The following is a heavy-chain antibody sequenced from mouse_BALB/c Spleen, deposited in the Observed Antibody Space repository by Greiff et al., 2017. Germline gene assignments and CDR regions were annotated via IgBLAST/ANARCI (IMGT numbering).Heavy chain of an antibody. Sequence: DVQLVESGGGLVKPGGSLKLSCAASGFTFSSYAMSWVRQTPEKRLEWVATISSGGSYTYYPDSVKGRFTISRDNAKNTLYLQMSSLRSEDTAMYYCARQGYGSSRGSLYFDYWGQGTTLTVSS. CDR1: GFTFSSYA. J-gene: IGHJ2*01. CDR3: ARQGYGSSRGSLYFDY. CDR2: ISSGGSYT. V-gene: IGHV5-9-3*01. D-gene: IGHD1-1*01.